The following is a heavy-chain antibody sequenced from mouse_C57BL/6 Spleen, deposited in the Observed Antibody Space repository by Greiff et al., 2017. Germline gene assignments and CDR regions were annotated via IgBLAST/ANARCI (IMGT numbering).Heavy chain of an antibody. J-gene: IGHJ1*03. D-gene: IGHD1-1*01. V-gene: IGHV1-82*01. Sequence: QVQLKESGPELVKPGASVKISCKASGYAFSSSWMNWVKQRPGKGLEWIGRIYPGDGDTNYNGKFKGKATLTADKSSSTAYMQLSSLTSEDSAVYFCARSFITTVVATDWYFDVWGTGTTVTVSS. CDR2: IYPGDGDT. CDR3: ARSFITTVVATDWYFDV. CDR1: GYAFSSSW.